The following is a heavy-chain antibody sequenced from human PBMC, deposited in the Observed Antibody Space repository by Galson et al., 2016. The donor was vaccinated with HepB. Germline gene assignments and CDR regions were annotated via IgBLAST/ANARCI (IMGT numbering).Heavy chain of an antibody. CDR1: RLPFSTYW. V-gene: IGHV3-7*04. Sequence: SLRLSCAASRLPFSTYWMTWVRQAPGNGLEWVANINRDGGQTNYVDSVKGRFTISRDNARNSLYLQMNSLRSEDTAIDYCARVSSPAQGKHLYDALDIWGQGTSVTVSS. J-gene: IGHJ3*02. CDR3: ARVSSPAQGKHLYDALDI. D-gene: IGHD2-8*01. CDR2: INRDGGQT.